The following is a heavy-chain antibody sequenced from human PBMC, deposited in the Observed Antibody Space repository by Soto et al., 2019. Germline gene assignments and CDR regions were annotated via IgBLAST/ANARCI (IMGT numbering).Heavy chain of an antibody. CDR1: GFTFSRYS. CDR2: ISSTTNYI. CDR3: ARESEDLTSNFDY. Sequence: GGSLRLSCAASGFTFSRYSMNWVRQAPGKGLGWVSSISSTTNYIYYADSMKGRFTVSRDNAKNSVYLDMNSLSAEDTAVYYCARESEDLTSNFDYWGQGTLVTSPQ. V-gene: IGHV3-21*01. J-gene: IGHJ4*02.